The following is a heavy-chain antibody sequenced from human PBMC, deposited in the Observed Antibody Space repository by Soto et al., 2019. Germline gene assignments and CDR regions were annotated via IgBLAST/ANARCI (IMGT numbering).Heavy chain of an antibody. CDR3: TGEVASGY. CDR1: GFTGSSYG. Sequence: QVQLVESGGGVVQPGRSLRLSCAVSGFTGSSYGMHWVRQAPCKGLEWVAVISRDGGTKFYADSVKGRFTISKDNSRNTLFLEMNSLRGDDMAVYYCTGEVASGYWGQGTLVTVSS. D-gene: IGHD2-8*02. J-gene: IGHJ4*02. V-gene: IGHV3-30*03. CDR2: ISRDGGTK.